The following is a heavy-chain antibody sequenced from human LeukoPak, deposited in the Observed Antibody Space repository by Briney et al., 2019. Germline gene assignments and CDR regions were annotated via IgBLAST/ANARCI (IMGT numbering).Heavy chain of an antibody. Sequence: SQTLSLTCTVSGGSISSGGYYWSWIRQHPGKSLEWIGYIYYSGSTYYNPSLKSRVTISVDTSKNQFSLKLSSVTAADTAVYYCARDRYCSSTSCYTGNWFDPWGQGTLVTVSS. D-gene: IGHD2-2*02. V-gene: IGHV4-31*03. CDR3: ARDRYCSSTSCYTGNWFDP. J-gene: IGHJ5*02. CDR1: GGSISSGGYY. CDR2: IYYSGST.